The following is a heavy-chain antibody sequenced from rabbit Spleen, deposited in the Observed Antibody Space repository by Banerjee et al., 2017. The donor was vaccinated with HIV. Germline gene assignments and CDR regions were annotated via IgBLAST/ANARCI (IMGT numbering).Heavy chain of an antibody. CDR2: IDLVFGAT. CDR3: ARDYAGSSAYYPDL. V-gene: IGHV1S40*01. D-gene: IGHD8-1*01. J-gene: IGHJ4*01. Sequence: QSLEESGGDLVKPGASLTLTCTASGFSFSYDYYMCWVRQAPGKGLEWIGYIDLVFGATYYASWVNGRFTISSHNAQNTVDLQLNSLTAADTATYFCARDYAGSSAYYPDLWGPGTLVTVS. CDR1: GFSFSYDYY.